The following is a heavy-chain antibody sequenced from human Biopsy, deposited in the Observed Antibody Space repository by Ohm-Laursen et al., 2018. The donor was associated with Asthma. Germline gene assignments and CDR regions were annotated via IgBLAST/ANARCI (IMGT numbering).Heavy chain of an antibody. J-gene: IGHJ4*02. Sequence: SLRLFCAASGFAVSRDHMFWVRQAPGRGLEWVSVIYSGGTSHTADSVRGRFTISRDYSKNTLYLQMHSLRAEDTAVYYCARGGSSNWSHYYFDYWGQGTLVTVSS. CDR2: IYSGGTS. CDR3: ARGGSSNWSHYYFDY. D-gene: IGHD2-2*01. CDR1: GFAVSRDH. V-gene: IGHV3-53*05.